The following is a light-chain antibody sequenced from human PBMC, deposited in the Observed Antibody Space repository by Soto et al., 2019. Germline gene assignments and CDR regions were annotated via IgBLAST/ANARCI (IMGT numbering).Light chain of an antibody. CDR1: QSVSRY. Sequence: EIVLTKSPATLSLSPGERATLSCRASQSVSRYLAWYQHKVGQAPRLLIYDASSRATGIPARFSGSGSGTDFTLTISSLEPEDFAVYYCHQRSNWPWTFGQGTKVDIK. CDR3: HQRSNWPWT. V-gene: IGKV3-11*01. J-gene: IGKJ1*01. CDR2: DAS.